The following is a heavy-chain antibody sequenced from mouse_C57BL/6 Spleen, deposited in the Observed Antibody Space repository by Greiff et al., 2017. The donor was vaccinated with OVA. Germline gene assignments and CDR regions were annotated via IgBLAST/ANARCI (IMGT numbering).Heavy chain of an antibody. J-gene: IGHJ1*03. Sequence: VKLVESGAELVRPGSSVKLSCKASGYTFTSYWMHWVKQRPIQGLEWIGNIDPSDSETHYNQKFKDKATLTVDKSSSTAYMQLSSLTSEDSAVYYCARDYGSSYRWYFDVWGTGTTVTVSS. D-gene: IGHD1-1*01. CDR3: ARDYGSSYRWYFDV. CDR1: GYTFTSYW. V-gene: IGHV1-52*01. CDR2: IDPSDSET.